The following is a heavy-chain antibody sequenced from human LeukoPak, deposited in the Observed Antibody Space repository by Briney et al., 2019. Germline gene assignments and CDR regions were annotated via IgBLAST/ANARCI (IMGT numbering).Heavy chain of an antibody. J-gene: IGHJ4*02. D-gene: IGHD2-2*01. Sequence: PGGSLTLSCAASGFTFSSYGMHWVRQAPGKGLEWVAVISYDGSNKYYADSVKGRFTISRDNSKNTLYLQMNSLRAEDTAVYYCAKSAVVVVPAANLYYFDYWGQGTLVTVSS. CDR2: ISYDGSNK. V-gene: IGHV3-30*18. CDR1: GFTFSSYG. CDR3: AKSAVVVVPAANLYYFDY.